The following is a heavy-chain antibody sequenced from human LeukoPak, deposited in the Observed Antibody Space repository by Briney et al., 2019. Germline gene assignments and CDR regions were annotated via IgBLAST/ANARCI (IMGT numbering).Heavy chain of an antibody. D-gene: IGHD3-16*01. Sequence: GGSLRLSCAASGFTFSSYAMHWVRQAPGKGLEYVSGISSNGGSTYYANSVKGRFTISRDNSKNTVYLQMGSLRAEDMAVYYCARASYGFGNTWFDPWGQGTLVTVSS. J-gene: IGHJ5*02. CDR3: ARASYGFGNTWFDP. V-gene: IGHV3-64*01. CDR1: GFTFSSYA. CDR2: ISSNGGST.